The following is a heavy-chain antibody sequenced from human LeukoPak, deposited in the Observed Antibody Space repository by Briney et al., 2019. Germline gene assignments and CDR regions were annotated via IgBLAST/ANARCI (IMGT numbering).Heavy chain of an antibody. V-gene: IGHV3-53*01. Sequence: GGSLRLSCTVSGFTVSSNSMSWVRQAPGRGLEWVSFIFSSTHYSDSVKGRFTISRDNSKNTLYLQMNSLRAEDTAVYYCARRAGAYSHPYDYWGQGTLVTVSS. D-gene: IGHD4/OR15-4a*01. CDR2: IFSST. J-gene: IGHJ4*02. CDR3: ARRAGAYSHPYDY. CDR1: GFTVSSNS.